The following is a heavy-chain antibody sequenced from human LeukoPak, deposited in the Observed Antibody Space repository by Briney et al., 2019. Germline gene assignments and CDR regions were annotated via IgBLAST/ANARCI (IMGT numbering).Heavy chain of an antibody. V-gene: IGHV4-61*08. Sequence: PSETLSFTCAVSGGSISSGGYSWSWIRQPPGKGLEWIGYIYYSGSTNYNPSLKSRVTISVDTSKNQFSLKLTSVTAADTAVYYCARAGSSAYLIDYWGQGTLVTVSS. CDR3: ARAGSSAYLIDY. J-gene: IGHJ4*02. D-gene: IGHD3-22*01. CDR2: IYYSGST. CDR1: GGSISSGGYS.